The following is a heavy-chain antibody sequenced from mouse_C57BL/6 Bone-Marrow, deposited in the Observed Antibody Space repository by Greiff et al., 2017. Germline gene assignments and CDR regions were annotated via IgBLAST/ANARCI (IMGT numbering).Heavy chain of an antibody. Sequence: DVQLVESGEGLVKPGGSLKLSCAASGFTFSSYAMSWVRQTPEKRLEWVAYISSGGDYTYYADTVKGRFTMSRDNARNTPYLQMSSLKSEDTAMYYCTREGDYCGSSNYFDYWGQGTTLTVSS. J-gene: IGHJ2*01. CDR2: ISSGGDYT. V-gene: IGHV5-9-1*02. D-gene: IGHD1-1*01. CDR3: TREGDYCGSSNYFDY. CDR1: GFTFSSYA.